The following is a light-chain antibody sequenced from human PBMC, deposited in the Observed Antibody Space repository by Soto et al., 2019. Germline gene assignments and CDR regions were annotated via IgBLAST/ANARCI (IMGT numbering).Light chain of an antibody. Sequence: QSALTQPRSVSGSPGQSVTISCTGTSSDVGDYNYVSWYQQHPGKAPKLMISDVTKRPSGVPDRFSGSKSGNTASLTISGLQAEDEADYYCCSYAGSYTWVFGGGTTLTVL. CDR1: SSDVGDYNY. J-gene: IGLJ3*02. V-gene: IGLV2-11*01. CDR2: DVT. CDR3: CSYAGSYTWV.